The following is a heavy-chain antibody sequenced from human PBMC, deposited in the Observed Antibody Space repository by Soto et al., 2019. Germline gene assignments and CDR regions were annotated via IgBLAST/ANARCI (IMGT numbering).Heavy chain of an antibody. V-gene: IGHV4-31*03. J-gene: IGHJ6*02. CDR1: GGSISSGGYY. Sequence: TSETLSLTCTVSGGSISSGGYYWTWIRQHPGKGLEWIAYIYHSGYTFYNPSLKSRVTMSVDTSKNQFSLKLGSVTAADTAVYYCAKWEGLGSDYYYYAMDVWGQGATVTISS. D-gene: IGHD1-26*01. CDR3: AKWEGLGSDYYYYAMDV. CDR2: IYHSGYT.